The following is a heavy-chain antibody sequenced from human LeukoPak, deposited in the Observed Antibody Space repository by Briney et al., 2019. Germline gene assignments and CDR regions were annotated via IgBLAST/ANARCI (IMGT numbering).Heavy chain of an antibody. Sequence: GGSLRLSCAASGFTFDDYAMHWVRQAPGKGLGWVSLVSWDGVSTYYADSVKGRFTISRDNSKNTLYLQMNSLRTEDTALYYCAKDGGLPWGQGTLVTVSS. CDR1: GFTFDDYA. CDR2: VSWDGVST. CDR3: AKDGGLP. J-gene: IGHJ5*02. D-gene: IGHD5-12*01. V-gene: IGHV3-43*02.